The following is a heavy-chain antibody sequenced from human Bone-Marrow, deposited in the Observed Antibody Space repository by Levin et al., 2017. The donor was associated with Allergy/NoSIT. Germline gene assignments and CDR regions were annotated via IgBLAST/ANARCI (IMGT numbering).Heavy chain of an antibody. CDR3: ARAYCATTCCSTSNIRH. CDR2: MFYTGNT. D-gene: IGHD2-2*02. V-gene: IGHV4-59*01. Sequence: SETLSLTCTVSGVSISSYYWSWIRQPPGKGLEWIGYMFYTGNTNYNPYLKSRVTMLIDTTNNQFFLMLITGTAADEAVYYCARAYCATTCCSTSNIRHCGQGTLVSVS. J-gene: IGHJ4*01. CDR1: GVSISSYY.